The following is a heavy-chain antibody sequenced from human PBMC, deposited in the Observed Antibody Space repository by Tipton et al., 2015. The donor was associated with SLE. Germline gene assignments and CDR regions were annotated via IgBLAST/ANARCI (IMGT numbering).Heavy chain of an antibody. V-gene: IGHV3-11*04. CDR1: GFNLGDYY. J-gene: IGHJ4*02. CDR3: ARDSYDILTGYYNPWDY. D-gene: IGHD3-9*01. CDR2: ISSSGTTI. Sequence: SLRLSCAASGFNLGDYYMSWIRQTPGKGLEWLSYISSSGTTIDYADSVKGRFTISRDNAKNSLYLQMNSLRAEDTAVYYCARDSYDILTGYYNPWDYWGQGTLVTVSS.